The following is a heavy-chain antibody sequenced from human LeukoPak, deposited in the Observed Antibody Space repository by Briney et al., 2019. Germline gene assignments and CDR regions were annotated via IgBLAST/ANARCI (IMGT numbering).Heavy chain of an antibody. V-gene: IGHV3-11*01. D-gene: IGHD3-10*01. J-gene: IGHJ3*02. Sequence: PGGSLRLSCAASGFTFSDYYMSWIRQAPGKGLEWVSYISSSGSTKYYADSVKGRFTISRDNAKNSLYLQMNSLRAEDTAVYYCASSMVRGAHDAFDIWGQGTMVTVSS. CDR1: GFTFSDYY. CDR2: ISSSGSTK. CDR3: ASSMVRGAHDAFDI.